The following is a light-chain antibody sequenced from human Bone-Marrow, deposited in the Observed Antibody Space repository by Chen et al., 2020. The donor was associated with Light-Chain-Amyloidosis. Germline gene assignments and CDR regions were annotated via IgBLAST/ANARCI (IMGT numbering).Light chain of an antibody. CDR3: SSKTGATDNFG. CDR2: EVR. V-gene: IGLV2-14*01. J-gene: IGLJ1*01. Sequence: QSALTQPASVSGSPGQSITISCSGSSLDVGGYNYVSWYQQHPGKVPKRIIYEVRNRPSGISTPFSGSKSGNPASLTISVLQAEDDADYDFSSKTGATDNFGFGTVTKVTVL. CDR1: SLDVGGYNY.